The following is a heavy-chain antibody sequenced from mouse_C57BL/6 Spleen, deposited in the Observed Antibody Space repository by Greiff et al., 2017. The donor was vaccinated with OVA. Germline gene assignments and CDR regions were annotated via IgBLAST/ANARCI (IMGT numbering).Heavy chain of an antibody. CDR3: ARSGDSSGPSWFAY. CDR1: GYTFTDYY. Sequence: EVQLQQSGPVLVKPGASVKMSCKASGYTFTDYYTNWVKQSHGKSLEWIGVINPYNGGTSYNQKFKGKATWTVDKSSSTAYMELNSLTSEDSAVYYCARSGDSSGPSWFAYWGQGTLVTVSA. CDR2: INPYNGGT. J-gene: IGHJ3*01. V-gene: IGHV1-19*01. D-gene: IGHD3-2*02.